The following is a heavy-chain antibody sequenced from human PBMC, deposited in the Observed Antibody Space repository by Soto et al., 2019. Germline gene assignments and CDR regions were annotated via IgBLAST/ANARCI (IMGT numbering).Heavy chain of an antibody. V-gene: IGHV3-23*01. CDR2: ISVRGSGT. J-gene: IGHJ4*02. CDR3: ARGSYGDYDY. Sequence: EVQLLESGGGLIQPGGSLRLSCAASGFTFSAYALSWVRQAPGTGLEWVSAISVRGSGTYYTDSVKGRFTISRDNSKSTLYLQMNSLRGEDTALYYCARGSYGDYDYWGQGPPVTVSS. D-gene: IGHD2-21*01. CDR1: GFTFSAYA.